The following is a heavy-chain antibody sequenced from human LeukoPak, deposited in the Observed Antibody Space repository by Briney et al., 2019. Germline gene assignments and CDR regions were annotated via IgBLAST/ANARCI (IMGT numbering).Heavy chain of an antibody. J-gene: IGHJ6*02. D-gene: IGHD3-16*02. CDR3: AKERWELSSYYYYYYGMDV. CDR1: GLTFSSYA. Sequence: PGGSLRLSCAASGLTFSSYAMSWVRQAPGKGLEWVSAISGSGGSTYYADSVKGRFTISRDNSKNTLYLQMNSLRAEDTAVYYCAKERWELSSYYYYYYGMDVWGQGTTVTVSS. CDR2: ISGSGGST. V-gene: IGHV3-23*01.